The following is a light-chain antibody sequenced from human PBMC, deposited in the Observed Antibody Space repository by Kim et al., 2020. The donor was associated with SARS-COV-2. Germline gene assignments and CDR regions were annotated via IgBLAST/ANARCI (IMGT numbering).Light chain of an antibody. J-gene: IGKJ5*01. V-gene: IGKV1-9*01. Sequence: SVGDRVTIPCRASQDISNYLAWYQQKPGGAPKLLIYAASTLEGGVPSRFSGRGSGTEFTLTISSLQPEDFAIYYCQQLNSDPPITFGQGTRLEIK. CDR3: QQLNSDPPIT. CDR2: AAS. CDR1: QDISNY.